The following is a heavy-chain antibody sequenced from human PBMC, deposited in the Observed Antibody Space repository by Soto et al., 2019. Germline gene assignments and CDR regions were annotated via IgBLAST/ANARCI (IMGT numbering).Heavy chain of an antibody. Sequence: PSETLSLTCAVYGGSFSGYYWSWIRQPPGKGLEWIGEINHSGSTNYNPSLKSRVTISVDTSKNQFSLKLSSVTAADTAVYYCARGRITFGGVIAYTPGPYFGYWGQGTLVTVSS. CDR2: INHSGST. CDR1: GGSFSGYY. CDR3: ARGRITFGGVIAYTPGPYFGY. J-gene: IGHJ4*02. D-gene: IGHD3-16*02. V-gene: IGHV4-34*01.